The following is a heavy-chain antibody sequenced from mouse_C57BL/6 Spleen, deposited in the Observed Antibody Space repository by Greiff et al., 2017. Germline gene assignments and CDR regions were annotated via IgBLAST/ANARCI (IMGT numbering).Heavy chain of an antibody. Sequence: QVQLQQSGAELVRPGASVTLSCKASGYTFTDYEMHWVKQTPVHGLEWIGAIDPETGGTAYNKKFKGKAILTADKSSSTAYMERRSLTSEDSAVYCCYDYDWYYGDYWGQGTTLTVSS. CDR2: IDPETGGT. CDR1: GYTFTDYE. J-gene: IGHJ2*01. V-gene: IGHV1-15*01. CDR3: YDYDWYYGDY. D-gene: IGHD2-4*01.